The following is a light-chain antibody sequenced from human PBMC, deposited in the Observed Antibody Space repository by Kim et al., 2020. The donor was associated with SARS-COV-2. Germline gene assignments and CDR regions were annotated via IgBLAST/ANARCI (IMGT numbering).Light chain of an antibody. CDR2: RDD. V-gene: IGLV3-9*01. Sequence: SYELTQPLSVSVALGQTARIPCGGTDIRGKNVHWYQQRPGQAPVLVIYRDDSRPSGIPDRFSGSNSGNTATLTITRAQAGDEADYFCQVWDTNSMVFGGGTQLTVL. CDR1: DIRGKN. J-gene: IGLJ2*01. CDR3: QVWDTNSMV.